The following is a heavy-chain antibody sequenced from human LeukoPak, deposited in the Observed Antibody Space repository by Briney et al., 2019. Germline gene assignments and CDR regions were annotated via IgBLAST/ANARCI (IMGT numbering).Heavy chain of an antibody. Sequence: PSQTLSLTCAVSGGSISSGGYSWNWIRQPPGKGLEWIGYICNSGSTSYNPSLKSRVSLSVDTSKNLFSLTLNSMTAADTAVYYCARGWGPAYCGGDCHRHFDYWGQGTLVTVSS. CDR3: ARGWGPAYCGGDCHRHFDY. V-gene: IGHV4-30-4*07. CDR1: GGSISSGGYS. CDR2: ICNSGST. J-gene: IGHJ4*02. D-gene: IGHD2-21*02.